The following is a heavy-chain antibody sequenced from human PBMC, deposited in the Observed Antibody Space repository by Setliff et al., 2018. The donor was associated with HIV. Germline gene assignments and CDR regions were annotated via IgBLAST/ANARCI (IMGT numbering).Heavy chain of an antibody. CDR3: VRGIYDSSGFWYPHGDS. CDR2: INPYSGNT. CDR1: GYTFTSYD. D-gene: IGHD3-22*01. V-gene: IGHV1-8*01. J-gene: IGHJ5*01. Sequence: ASVKVSCKASGYTFTSYDINWVRQATGHGLEWMGWINPYSGNTDYAQKFQGRVTMTRETSTSTAYLELSNLRAEDTAVYYCVRGIYDSSGFWYPHGDSWGQGTLVTVSS.